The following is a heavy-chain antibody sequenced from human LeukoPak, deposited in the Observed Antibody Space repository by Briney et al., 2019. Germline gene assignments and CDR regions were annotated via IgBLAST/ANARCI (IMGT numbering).Heavy chain of an antibody. J-gene: IGHJ5*02. CDR1: GFTFSSYA. V-gene: IGHV3-30-3*01. Sequence: GGSLRLSCAASGFTFSSYAMHWVRQAPGKGLERVAIISYDGSDTYYTDSVKGRFTISRDNSKNTLYLQMNSLRAEDTAVYYCARESFTMVRGVFDPWGQGTLVTVSS. CDR2: ISYDGSDT. CDR3: ARESFTMVRGVFDP. D-gene: IGHD3-10*01.